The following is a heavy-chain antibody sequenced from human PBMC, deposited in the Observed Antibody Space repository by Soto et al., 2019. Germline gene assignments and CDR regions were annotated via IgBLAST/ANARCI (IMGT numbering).Heavy chain of an antibody. J-gene: IGHJ6*02. Sequence: EASVKVSCKASGYTFTSYAMHWVRQAPGQRLEWMGWINAGNGNTKYSQKFQGRVTITRDTSASTAYMELSSLRSEDTAVYYCARDPYYYYGMDVWGQGTTVTVSS. V-gene: IGHV1-3*01. CDR1: GYTFTSYA. CDR2: INAGNGNT. CDR3: ARDPYYYYGMDV.